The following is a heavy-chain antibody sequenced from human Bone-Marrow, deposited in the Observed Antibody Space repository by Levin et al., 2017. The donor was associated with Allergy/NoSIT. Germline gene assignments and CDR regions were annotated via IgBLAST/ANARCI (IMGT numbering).Heavy chain of an antibody. Sequence: SCAASGFTFSNAWMSWVRQAPGKGLEWVGRIKSKTDGGTTDYAAPVKGRFTISRDDSKNTLYLQMNSLKTEDTAVYYCTTEVLEWLLPYFDYWGQGTLVTVSS. CDR2: IKSKTDGGTT. V-gene: IGHV3-15*01. CDR1: GFTFSNAW. D-gene: IGHD3-3*01. CDR3: TTEVLEWLLPYFDY. J-gene: IGHJ4*02.